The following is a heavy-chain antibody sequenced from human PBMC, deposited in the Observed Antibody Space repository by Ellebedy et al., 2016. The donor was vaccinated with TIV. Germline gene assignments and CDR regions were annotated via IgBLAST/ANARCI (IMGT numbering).Heavy chain of an antibody. V-gene: IGHV1-2*04. CDR1: GYTFTGFY. Sequence: AASVTVSCKASGYTFTGFYMHWVRQAPGQGLEWMGWINPNSGATNYAQKFQGWVTMTRDTAISTAYMELSRLRSDDTAVYYCASARSGATSDSSFDYWGQGTLVTVSS. CDR2: INPNSGAT. CDR3: ASARSGATSDSSFDY. D-gene: IGHD1-26*01. J-gene: IGHJ4*02.